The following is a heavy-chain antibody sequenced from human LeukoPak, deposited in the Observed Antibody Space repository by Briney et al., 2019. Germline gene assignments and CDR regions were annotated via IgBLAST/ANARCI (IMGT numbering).Heavy chain of an antibody. J-gene: IGHJ4*02. Sequence: GGSLRLSCAASGFTFSSYWMTWVRQAPGKGLEWVASIKQDGSEKYYVDSVKGRFTISRDNANTSLYLQMSSLRADDTAVYYCARDSAFRIYDYWGQGSLVTVSS. V-gene: IGHV3-7*01. CDR3: ARDSAFRIYDY. D-gene: IGHD3-3*02. CDR1: GFTFSSYW. CDR2: IKQDGSEK.